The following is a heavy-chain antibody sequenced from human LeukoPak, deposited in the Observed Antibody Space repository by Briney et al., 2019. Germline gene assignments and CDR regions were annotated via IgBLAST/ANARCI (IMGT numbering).Heavy chain of an antibody. J-gene: IGHJ4*02. CDR1: GYTFTGYY. D-gene: IGHD2-21*01. Sequence: ASVKVSCKASGYTFTGYYMHWVRQAPGQGLEWMGWINPNSGNTGYAQKFQGRVTMTRSTSISTAYMELSSLRFEDTAVDYCTRSVRNGHIDYWGQGTLVTVSS. CDR2: INPNSGNT. CDR3: TRSVRNGHIDY. V-gene: IGHV1-8*02.